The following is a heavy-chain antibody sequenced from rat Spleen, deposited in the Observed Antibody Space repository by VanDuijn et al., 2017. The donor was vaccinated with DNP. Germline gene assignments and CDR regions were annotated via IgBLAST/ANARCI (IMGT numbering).Heavy chain of an antibody. D-gene: IGHD1-8*01. J-gene: IGHJ4*01. CDR2: ISYSGST. CDR3: AREGHYSSYVYVMDA. V-gene: IGHV3-1*01. CDR1: GFSLTSYH. Sequence: VQLKESGPGLVQPSQTLSLACTVSGFSLTSYHVHWVRQPSGKGLEWMGYISYSGSTSYNPSLKSRISITRDTSKNQFFLQLNSVTTEDTATYYCAREGHYSSYVYVMDAWGQGASVTVSS.